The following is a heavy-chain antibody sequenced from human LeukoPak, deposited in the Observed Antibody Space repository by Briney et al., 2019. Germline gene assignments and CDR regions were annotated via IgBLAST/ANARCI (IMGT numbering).Heavy chain of an antibody. V-gene: IGHV3-20*01. CDR2: INWNGGRT. D-gene: IGHD3-10*01. J-gene: IGHJ5*02. CDR1: GFTFDDYG. CDR3: AKHHYGSGSYSPPFDP. Sequence: GGALRLSCAASGFTFDDYGMSWVRQAPGKGLEWVSGINWNGGRTGYADSVEGRFTISRDNAKNSLYLQMNSLRVEDTAFSHCAKHHYGSGSYSPPFDPWGQGTLVTVSS.